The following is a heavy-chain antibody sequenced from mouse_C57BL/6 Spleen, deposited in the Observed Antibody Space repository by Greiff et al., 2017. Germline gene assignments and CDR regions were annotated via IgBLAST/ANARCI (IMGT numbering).Heavy chain of an antibody. Sequence: QVQLKQPGAELVKPGASVKMSCKASGYTFTSYWITWVKQRPGQGLEWIGDIYPGSGSTNYNEKFKSKATLTVDTSSSTAYMQLSSLTSEDSAVYYCAREGLRRGGWFAYWGQGTLVTVSA. CDR1: GYTFTSYW. D-gene: IGHD2-4*01. V-gene: IGHV1-55*01. CDR3: AREGLRRGGWFAY. CDR2: IYPGSGST. J-gene: IGHJ3*01.